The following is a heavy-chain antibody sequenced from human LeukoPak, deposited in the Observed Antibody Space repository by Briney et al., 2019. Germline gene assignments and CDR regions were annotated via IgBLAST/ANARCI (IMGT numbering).Heavy chain of an antibody. CDR3: ARDLECYDSSGYYNPAFDI. CDR2: IIPIFGTA. D-gene: IGHD3-22*01. V-gene: IGHV1-69*05. J-gene: IGHJ3*02. CDR1: GGTFSSYA. Sequence: GASVKVSCKASGGTFSSYAISWVRQAPGQGLEWMGGIIPIFGTANYAQKFQGRVTITTDESTSTAYMDLSSLRSEDTAVYYCARDLECYDSSGYYNPAFDIWGQGTMVTVSS.